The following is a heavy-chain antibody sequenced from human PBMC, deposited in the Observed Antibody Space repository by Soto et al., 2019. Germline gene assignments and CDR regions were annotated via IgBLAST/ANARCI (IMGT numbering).Heavy chain of an antibody. V-gene: IGHV3-21*01. J-gene: IGHJ6*02. CDR2: ISSSSSYI. D-gene: IGHD3-10*01. CDR3: AREDYYRRSYYYYGMDV. CDR1: GFTFSSYS. Sequence: GGSLRLSCAASGFTFSSYSMNWVRQAPGKGLEWVSSISSSSSYIYYADSVKGRFTISRDNAKNSLYLQMNSLRAEDTAVYYCAREDYYRRSYYYYGMDVWGQGTTVTVSS.